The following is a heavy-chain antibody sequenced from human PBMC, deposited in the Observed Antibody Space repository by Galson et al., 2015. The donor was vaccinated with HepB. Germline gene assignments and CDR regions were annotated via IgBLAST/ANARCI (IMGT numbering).Heavy chain of an antibody. Sequence: QSGAEVKKPGESLKISCKGSGYSFTSYWIGWVRQMPGKGLEWMGIIYPGDSDTRYSPSFQGQVTISADKSISTAYLQWSSLKASDTAMYYCARQVIVGATYYYYYYGMDVWGQGTTVTVSS. V-gene: IGHV5-51*01. J-gene: IGHJ6*02. CDR2: IYPGDSDT. CDR3: ARQVIVGATYYYYYYGMDV. D-gene: IGHD1-26*01. CDR1: GYSFTSYW.